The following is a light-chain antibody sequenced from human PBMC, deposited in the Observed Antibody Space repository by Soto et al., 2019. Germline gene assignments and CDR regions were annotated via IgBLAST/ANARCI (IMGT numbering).Light chain of an antibody. Sequence: DIQMTQSPSTLSASVGDRVTITCRASQSISSWLAWYQQKPGRAPKLLIYKASILESGVPPRFSGSGSGTEFTLTISSLQPDDFATYYCQQSFTFGPGTNVDIK. CDR2: KAS. CDR1: QSISSW. J-gene: IGKJ3*01. CDR3: QQSFT. V-gene: IGKV1-5*03.